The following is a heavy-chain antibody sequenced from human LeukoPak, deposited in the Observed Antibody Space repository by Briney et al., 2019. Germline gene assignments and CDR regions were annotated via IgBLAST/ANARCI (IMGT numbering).Heavy chain of an antibody. CDR3: AREGTAGRYYFDY. CDR1: GYTFSSHA. D-gene: IGHD3-10*01. Sequence: SVNVSCTVSGYTFSSHAITWVRQAPGQGLEWMGWISANNGNTNYAQTLQGRVTVTTDTSTSIAYMELRSLRSDDTAVYYCAREGTAGRYYFDYWGQGTLVTVSS. V-gene: IGHV1-18*01. CDR2: ISANNGNT. J-gene: IGHJ4*02.